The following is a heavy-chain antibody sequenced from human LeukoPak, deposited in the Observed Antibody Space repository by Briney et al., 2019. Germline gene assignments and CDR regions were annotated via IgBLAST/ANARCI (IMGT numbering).Heavy chain of an antibody. D-gene: IGHD2-21*02. CDR3: ARVGDFAFPTYDF. J-gene: IGHJ4*02. CDR2: ISRNGVDT. V-gene: IGHV3-64*01. CDR1: GFTFRSYA. Sequence: GGSLRLSCTASGFTFRSYAMHWVRQAPGKGLEYVSAISRNGVDTFYANSVEGRFTISRDNSKNTLFLQMGSLRAEDMAVYYCARVGDFAFPTYDFWGQGTLVTVSS.